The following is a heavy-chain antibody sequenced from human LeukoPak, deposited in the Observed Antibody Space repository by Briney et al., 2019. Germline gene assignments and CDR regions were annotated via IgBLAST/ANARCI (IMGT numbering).Heavy chain of an antibody. CDR1: GFTFSSYG. Sequence: GGSLRLSCAASGFTFSSYGMHWVRQAPGKGLGWVAFIRYDGSNKYYADSVKGRFTISRDNSKNTLYLQMNSLRAEDTAVYYCAKDRPIAAAGTLDYWGQGTLVTVSS. J-gene: IGHJ4*02. CDR3: AKDRPIAAAGTLDY. D-gene: IGHD6-13*01. CDR2: IRYDGSNK. V-gene: IGHV3-30*02.